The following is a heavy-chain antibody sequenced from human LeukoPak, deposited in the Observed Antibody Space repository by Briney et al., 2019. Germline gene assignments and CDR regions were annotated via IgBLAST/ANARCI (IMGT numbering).Heavy chain of an antibody. J-gene: IGHJ1*01. Sequence: QPGGSLRLSCAASGFTFSSYGMHWVRQAPGKGLEWVAFIRYDGSNKYYADSVKGRFTISRDNSKNTLYLQMNSLRAEDTAVYYCAKGNKGGMIVPGERPKYFQEWGQGTLVTVSS. CDR3: AKGNKGGMIVPGERPKYFQE. D-gene: IGHD3-10*01. CDR1: GFTFSSYG. CDR2: IRYDGSNK. V-gene: IGHV3-30*02.